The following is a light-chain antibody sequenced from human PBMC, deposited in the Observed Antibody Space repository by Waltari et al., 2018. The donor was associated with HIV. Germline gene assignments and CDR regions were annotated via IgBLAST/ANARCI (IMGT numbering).Light chain of an antibody. CDR3: QQYNNWPPWT. CDR2: DAT. V-gene: IGKV3-15*01. J-gene: IGKJ1*01. Sequence: EIVMTQSPATLSVFPGERATLPCRASQSVSSNLAWYQQKPGQAPRLLIYDATTRATGVPGRFRGSGSGTEFTLTISSLQSEDFALYYCQQYNNWPPWTFGQGTKVDIK. CDR1: QSVSSN.